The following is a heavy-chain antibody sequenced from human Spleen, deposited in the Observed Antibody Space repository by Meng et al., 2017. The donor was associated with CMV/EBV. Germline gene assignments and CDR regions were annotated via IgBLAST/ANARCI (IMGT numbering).Heavy chain of an antibody. CDR1: GFTVSSNE. V-gene: IGHV3-38-3*01. CDR3: AKETLYYDAFDI. J-gene: IGHJ3*02. Sequence: GGSLRLSCAASGFTVSSNEMSWVRQAPGKGLEWVSSISGGSTYYADSRKGRFTISRDNSKNTLYLQMNSLRAEDTAVYYCAKETLYYDAFDIWGQGTMVTVSS. D-gene: IGHD3-10*01. CDR2: ISGGST.